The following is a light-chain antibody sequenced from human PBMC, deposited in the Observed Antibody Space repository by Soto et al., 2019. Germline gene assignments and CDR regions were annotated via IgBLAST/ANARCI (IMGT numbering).Light chain of an antibody. CDR2: EVS. CDR1: SSDVGGYNY. V-gene: IGLV2-14*01. Sequence: QSALTQPASVSGSRGQSITISCTGTSSDVGGYNYVSWYQQHPGKAPKLMIYEVSNRPSGVSNRFSGSKSGNTASLTISGLQAEDEADYYCSSYTSSSTLLYVFGTGTKRTVL. CDR3: SSYTSSSTLLYV. J-gene: IGLJ1*01.